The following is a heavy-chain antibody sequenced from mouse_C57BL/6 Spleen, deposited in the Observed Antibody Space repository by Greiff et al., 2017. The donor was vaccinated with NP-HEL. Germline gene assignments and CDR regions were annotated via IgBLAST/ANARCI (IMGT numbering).Heavy chain of an antibody. CDR1: GYTFTTYP. CDR2: FHPYNDDT. D-gene: IGHD1-1*01. CDR3: ALITTVVAEGSMDY. J-gene: IGHJ4*01. Sequence: VQLQQSGAELVKPGASVKMSCKASGYTFTTYPIEWMKQNHGKSLEWIGNFHPYNDDTKYNEKSKGKATLTVEKSSSTVYLELNRLTSDDSAVYYCALITTVVAEGSMDYWGQGTSVTVSS. V-gene: IGHV1-47*01.